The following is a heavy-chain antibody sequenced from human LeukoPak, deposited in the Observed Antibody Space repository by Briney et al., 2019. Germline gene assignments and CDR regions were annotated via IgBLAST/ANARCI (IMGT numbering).Heavy chain of an antibody. D-gene: IGHD6-19*01. CDR3: ARGEGSGWYKQGNQ. J-gene: IGHJ4*02. Sequence: QPGGFLRLSCAASGFTFSSYSMNWVRQAPGKGLEWVSYISSSSSTICYADSVKGRFTISRDNAKNSLYLQMNSLRAEDTAVYYCARGEGSGWYKQGNQWGQGTLVTVSS. V-gene: IGHV3-48*04. CDR1: GFTFSSYS. CDR2: ISSSSSTI.